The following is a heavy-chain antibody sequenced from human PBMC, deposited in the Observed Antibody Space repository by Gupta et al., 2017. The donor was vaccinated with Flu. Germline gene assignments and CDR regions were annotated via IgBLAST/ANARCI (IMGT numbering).Heavy chain of an antibody. D-gene: IGHD5-18*01. CDR2: ISNDGSDK. CDR3: ARSQVDTPLDLRINY. V-gene: IGHV3-30*03. Sequence: QVHLVASGGGVVQPARSMRLSCAASGFTFSSYAMHWVRQAPGKGLEWMAVISNDGSDKYYGDSVKGRLTISRDNSKNTLYLQMDSLRPEDTAVYYCARSQVDTPLDLRINYWGRGTLVTVSS. J-gene: IGHJ4*02. CDR1: GFTFSSYA.